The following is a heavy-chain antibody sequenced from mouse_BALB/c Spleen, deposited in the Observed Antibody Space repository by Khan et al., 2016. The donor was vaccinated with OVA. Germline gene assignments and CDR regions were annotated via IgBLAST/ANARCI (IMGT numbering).Heavy chain of an antibody. Sequence: QVQLKESGPGLVAPSQSLSITCTVSGFSLTSYGVHWVRQPPGKGLEWLGVIWAGGSTNYNSALMSSLSISKDNSNSQVFLKKNSLQNDDTAMYYCDRLEDIWGQGTTLTVSS. D-gene: IGHD1-3*01. J-gene: IGHJ2*01. V-gene: IGHV2-9*02. CDR1: GFSLTSYG. CDR3: DRLEDI. CDR2: IWAGGST.